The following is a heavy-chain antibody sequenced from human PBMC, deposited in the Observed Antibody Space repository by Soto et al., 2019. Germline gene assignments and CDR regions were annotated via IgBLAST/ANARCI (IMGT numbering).Heavy chain of an antibody. Sequence: QVQLVQSGAEVKKPGSSVKLSCKTSGGTFRNYAINWVRQAPGQGLEWMGGSIPVFGTANYAQTFQGRFTITADESTSTAYMELSSLRSEDTAVYYCAIPLPKQQLVRGAFDNWGQGTLVTVAS. D-gene: IGHD6-13*01. CDR2: SIPVFGTA. V-gene: IGHV1-69*01. CDR1: GGTFRNYA. J-gene: IGHJ4*02. CDR3: AIPLPKQQLVRGAFDN.